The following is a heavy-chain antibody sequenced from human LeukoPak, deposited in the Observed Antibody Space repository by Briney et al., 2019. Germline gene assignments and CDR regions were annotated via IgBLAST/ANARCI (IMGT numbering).Heavy chain of an antibody. CDR3: ARERSYYYDSSGDNWFDP. D-gene: IGHD3-22*01. J-gene: IGHJ5*02. CDR2: IWYDGSNK. Sequence: GGSLRLSCAASGFTFSSYGMHWVRQAPGKGLEWVAVIWYDGSNKYYADSVKGRFTISRDNSKNTLYLQMNSLRAEDTAVYYCARERSYYYDSSGDNWFDPWGQGTLVTVSS. CDR1: GFTFSSYG. V-gene: IGHV3-33*01.